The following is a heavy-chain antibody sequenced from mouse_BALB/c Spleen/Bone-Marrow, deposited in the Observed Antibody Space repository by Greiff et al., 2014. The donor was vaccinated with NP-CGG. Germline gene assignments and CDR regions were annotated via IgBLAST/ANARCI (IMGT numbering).Heavy chain of an antibody. D-gene: IGHD3-2*01. J-gene: IGHJ3*01. Sequence: EVQLQQSGAELVEPGASVKLSCTSSGFNIRDTYIHWVKQRPEQGLEWIGKIDPAKDNTEYDPKFQGKATITADTPSNTAYLQLSSLTSEDTAVYYCARGVRQLGLPFWGQGTLVTVS. V-gene: IGHV14-3*02. CDR1: GFNIRDTY. CDR2: IDPAKDNT. CDR3: ARGVRQLGLPF.